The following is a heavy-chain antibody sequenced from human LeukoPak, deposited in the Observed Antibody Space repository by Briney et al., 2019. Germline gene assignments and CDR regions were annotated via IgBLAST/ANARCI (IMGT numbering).Heavy chain of an antibody. D-gene: IGHD2-15*01. CDR2: ISSSGST. CDR3: ARLGRAYYYYYYMDV. V-gene: IGHV4-61*02. CDR1: GDSISSGDYY. J-gene: IGHJ6*03. Sequence: TSETLSLTCTVSGDSISSGDYYWSWIRQPAGKGLEWIGRISSSGSTNYNPSLKSRVTISVDTSKNQFSLKLSSVTAADTAVYYCARLGRAYYYYYYMDVWGKGTTVTVSS.